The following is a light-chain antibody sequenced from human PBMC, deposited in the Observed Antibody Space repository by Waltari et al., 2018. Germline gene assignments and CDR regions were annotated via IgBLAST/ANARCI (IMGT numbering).Light chain of an antibody. CDR3: QQYNNWPPYT. V-gene: IGKV3-15*01. CDR2: GAS. CDR1: QRLSNH. J-gene: IGKJ2*01. Sequence: EIVMTQSPATLSVSPGXRATLSCRASQRLSNHLDWYQQKPGQAPRLLIYGASTRATGIPARFSGSGSGTEFTLTISSLQSEDFAVYYCQQYNNWPPYTFGQGTKLEIK.